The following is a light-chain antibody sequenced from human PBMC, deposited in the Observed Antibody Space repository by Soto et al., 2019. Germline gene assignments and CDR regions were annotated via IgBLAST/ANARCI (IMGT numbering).Light chain of an antibody. V-gene: IGKV3-11*01. CDR1: QSVNNF. Sequence: EIVLTQSPATLSLSPGERATLSCRASQSVNNFLAWYQQRPGQAPRLLMYEASNRATGVPARFSGSGSGTDFTLTIGSLEPEDFAIYYCQQRRNWPPTFGQGTKVEIK. CDR3: QQRRNWPPT. CDR2: EAS. J-gene: IGKJ1*01.